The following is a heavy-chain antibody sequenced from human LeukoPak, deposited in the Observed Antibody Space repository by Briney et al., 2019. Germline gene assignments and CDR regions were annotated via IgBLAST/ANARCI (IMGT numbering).Heavy chain of an antibody. D-gene: IGHD2-2*01. Sequence: PSETLSLTCTVSGGSINSGAYYWSWIRQHPGKGLEWIGYIYYSGSTYYNPSLKTRVITSVDTSKNQFSLKLNSVTAADTAVYYCAKVPSYAKAFDIWGQGTMVTVSS. CDR3: AKVPSYAKAFDI. V-gene: IGHV4-31*03. J-gene: IGHJ3*02. CDR2: IYYSGST. CDR1: GGSINSGAYY.